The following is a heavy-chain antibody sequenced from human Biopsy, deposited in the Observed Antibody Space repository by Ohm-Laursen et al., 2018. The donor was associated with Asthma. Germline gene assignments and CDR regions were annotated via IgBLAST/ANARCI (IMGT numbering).Heavy chain of an antibody. J-gene: IGHJ6*02. CDR2: ISSSSSTI. D-gene: IGHD3-3*01. V-gene: IGHV3-48*02. Sequence: GSLRLSCAASGFTFSRYGMHWVRQAPGKGLEWVSYISSSSSTIYYADSVKGRFTISRDNAKNSLYLQMNSLRDEDTAVYYCARMITIFGVVSRGMDVWGQGTTVTVSS. CDR3: ARMITIFGVVSRGMDV. CDR1: GFTFSRYG.